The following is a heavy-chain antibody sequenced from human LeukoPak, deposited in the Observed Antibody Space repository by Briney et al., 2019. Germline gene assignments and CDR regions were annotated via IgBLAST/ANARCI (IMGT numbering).Heavy chain of an antibody. Sequence: SETLSLTCIVSGGSISSYYWSWIRQPAGKGLEWIGQIHTSGSTNYNPSLKSRVAMSVDTSKNQFSLELSSVTAAGTAVYYCAGRAKATGWSLDYWGQGALVTVSS. CDR1: GGSISSYY. CDR2: IHTSGST. CDR3: AGRAKATGWSLDY. V-gene: IGHV4-4*07. J-gene: IGHJ4*02. D-gene: IGHD6-19*01.